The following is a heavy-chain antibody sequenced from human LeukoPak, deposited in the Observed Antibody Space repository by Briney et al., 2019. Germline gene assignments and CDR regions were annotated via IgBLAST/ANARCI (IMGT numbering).Heavy chain of an antibody. CDR1: GYTFTGYY. CDR3: ARDRWYYYDSSGDMDV. D-gene: IGHD3-22*01. CDR2: INPNSGGT. V-gene: IGHV1-2*02. Sequence: ASVKVSCKASGYTFTGYYMHWVRQAPGQGLEWMGWINPNSGGTNYAQKFQGRVTMTRDTSISTAYMELGRLRSDDTAVYYCARDRWYYYDSSGDMDVWGQGTTVTVSS. J-gene: IGHJ6*02.